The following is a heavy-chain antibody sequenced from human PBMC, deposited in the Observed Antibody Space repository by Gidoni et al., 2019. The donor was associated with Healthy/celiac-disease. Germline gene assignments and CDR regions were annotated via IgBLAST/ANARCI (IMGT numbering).Heavy chain of an antibody. J-gene: IGHJ4*02. CDR1: GFTSRSHS. Sequence: EGQLVESGGGLDKPGWTLRRSGAASGFTSRSHSMNWVRQAPGKGLGWVSSISSISSYIYYADSVKGRFTISRDNAKNSLYLQMNSLRAEDTAVYYCARDQGLRWANEPNFDYWGQGTLVTVSS. D-gene: IGHD4-17*01. CDR3: ARDQGLRWANEPNFDY. CDR2: ISSISSYI. V-gene: IGHV3-21*01.